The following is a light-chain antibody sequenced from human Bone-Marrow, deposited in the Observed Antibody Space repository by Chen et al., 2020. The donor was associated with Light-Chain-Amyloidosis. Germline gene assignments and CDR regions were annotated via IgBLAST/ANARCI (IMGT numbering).Light chain of an antibody. J-gene: IGLJ2*01. Sequence: SFELTQPPSFPWSPGRTARTPCPGVDLPRKYPYWYQQKPGQAPVLVIHRDTERPSGISERFSGSSSGTTATLTISGVQAEDEADYHCQSADSSGTYEVIFGGGTKLTVL. CDR3: QSADSSGTYEVI. CDR2: RDT. V-gene: IGLV3-25*03. CDR1: DLPRKY.